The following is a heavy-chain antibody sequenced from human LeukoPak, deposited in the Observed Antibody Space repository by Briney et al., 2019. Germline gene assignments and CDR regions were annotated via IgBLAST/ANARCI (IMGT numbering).Heavy chain of an antibody. CDR1: GYTFTSYD. CDR3: AKRTGDYPGY. J-gene: IGHJ4*02. Sequence: ASVKVSCKASGYTFTSYDINWVRQATGQGLEWMGWMNPNSGNTGYAQKFQGRVTMTRNTSISTAYMELNSLRAEDTAVYYCAKRTGDYPGYWGQGTLVTVSS. D-gene: IGHD4-17*01. CDR2: MNPNSGNT. V-gene: IGHV1-8*01.